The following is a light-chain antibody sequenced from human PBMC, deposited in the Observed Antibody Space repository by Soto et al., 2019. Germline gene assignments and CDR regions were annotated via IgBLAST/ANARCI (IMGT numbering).Light chain of an antibody. V-gene: IGKV1-39*01. Sequence: DIQMTQSPSSLSASIGGRVTITCRASQSISSYLNWYHQRPGKAPKLLIYAASSLQRGVPSRFSGSGSGTDFTLTISSLQPEDFATYYCQQSYSTSITFGQGTRLEIK. CDR2: AAS. CDR1: QSISSY. CDR3: QQSYSTSIT. J-gene: IGKJ5*01.